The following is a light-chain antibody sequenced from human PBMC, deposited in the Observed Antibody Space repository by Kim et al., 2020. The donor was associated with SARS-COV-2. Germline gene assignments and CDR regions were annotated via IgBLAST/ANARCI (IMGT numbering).Light chain of an antibody. CDR3: QQYNSYWT. V-gene: IGKV1-5*03. CDR1: QSISSW. CDR2: KAS. J-gene: IGKJ1*01. Sequence: DIQMTQARSTLSASVGDRVTITCRASQSISSWLAWYQQKPGKAPKLLVYKASSLESGVPSRFSGSGSGTEFTLTISSLQPDGFATYYCQQYNSYWTFGQGTKVDIK.